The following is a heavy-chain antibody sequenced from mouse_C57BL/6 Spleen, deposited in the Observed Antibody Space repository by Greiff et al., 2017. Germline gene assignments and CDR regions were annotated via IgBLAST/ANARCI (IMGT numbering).Heavy chain of an antibody. V-gene: IGHV1-54*01. CDR3: ARKGLRERDYYFDY. D-gene: IGHD1-1*01. J-gene: IGHJ2*01. CDR1: GYAFTNYL. CDR2: INPGSGGT. Sequence: QVQLQQSGAELVRPGTSVKVSCKASGYAFTNYLIEWVKQRPGQGLEWIGVINPGSGGTNYNEKFKGKATLTADKSSSTAYMQLSSLTSEDSAVYFCARKGLRERDYYFDYWGQGTTLTVSS.